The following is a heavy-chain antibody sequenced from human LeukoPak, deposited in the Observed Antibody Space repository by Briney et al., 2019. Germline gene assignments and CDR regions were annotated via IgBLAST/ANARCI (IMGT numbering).Heavy chain of an antibody. CDR3: ARDREYCSSTSCHSTYYYYYGMDV. CDR1: GGTFSSYA. Sequence: GASVKVSCKASGGTFSSYAISWVRQAPGQGLEWMGGIIPIFGTANYAQKFQGRVTITADKSTSTAYMELSGLRSEDTAVYYCARDREYCSSTSCHSTYYYYYGMDVWGKGTTVTVSS. J-gene: IGHJ6*04. V-gene: IGHV1-69*06. D-gene: IGHD2-2*02. CDR2: IIPIFGTA.